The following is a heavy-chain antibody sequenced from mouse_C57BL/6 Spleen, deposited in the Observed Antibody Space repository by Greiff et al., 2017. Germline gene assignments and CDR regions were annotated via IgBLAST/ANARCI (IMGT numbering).Heavy chain of an antibody. J-gene: IGHJ2*01. V-gene: IGHV1-55*01. CDR2: IYPGSGST. CDR3: ARSVITTVVATGFDY. D-gene: IGHD1-1*01. Sequence: QVQLQQPGAELVKPGASVKMSCKASGYTFTSYWITWVKQRPGQGLEWIGDIYPGSGSTNYNEKFKSKATLTVDTSSSTAYMQLSSLTSEDSAVXYCARSVITTVVATGFDYWGQGTTLTVSS. CDR1: GYTFTSYW.